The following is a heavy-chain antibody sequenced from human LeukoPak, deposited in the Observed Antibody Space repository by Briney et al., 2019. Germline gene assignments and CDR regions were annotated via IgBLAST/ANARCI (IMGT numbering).Heavy chain of an antibody. D-gene: IGHD3-22*01. J-gene: IGHJ4*02. CDR1: GGSISSYY. CDR2: IYYSGST. CDR3: ARSTYYYDSSGYYSLYYFDY. V-gene: IGHV4-59*01. Sequence: SETLSLTCTVSGGSISSYYWSWIRQPPGKGLERIGYIYYSGSTNYNPSLKSRVTISVDTSKNQFSLKLSSVTAADTAVYYCARSTYYYDSSGYYSLYYFDYWGQGTLVTVSS.